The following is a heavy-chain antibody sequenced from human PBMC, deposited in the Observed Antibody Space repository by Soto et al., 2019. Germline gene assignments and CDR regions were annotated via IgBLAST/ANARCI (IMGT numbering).Heavy chain of an antibody. V-gene: IGHV4-34*01. J-gene: IGHJ4*02. CDR2: INPSGGT. Sequence: SETLCLTCGVYGWTLSGYYWIWIRQPPGKGLEWIGEINPSGGTKYNPSLKSRVSISVDTSKNHFSLKLSSVTAADTAVYYCARGEAYSNYPARWGQGTLVTVSS. D-gene: IGHD4-4*01. CDR3: ARGEAYSNYPAR. CDR1: GWTLSGYY.